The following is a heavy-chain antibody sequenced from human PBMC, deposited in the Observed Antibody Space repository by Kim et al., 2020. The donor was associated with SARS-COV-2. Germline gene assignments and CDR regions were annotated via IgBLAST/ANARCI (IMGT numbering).Heavy chain of an antibody. D-gene: IGHD4-17*01. J-gene: IGHJ4*02. Sequence: YVESVKGRFTISRDNAKNSLYLQMNSLRAGDTAVYYCARVYGDYDYYFDYWGQGTLVTVSS. V-gene: IGHV3-7*04. CDR3: ARVYGDYDYYFDY.